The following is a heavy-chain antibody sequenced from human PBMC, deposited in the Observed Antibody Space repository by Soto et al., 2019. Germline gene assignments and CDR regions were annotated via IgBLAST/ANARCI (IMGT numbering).Heavy chain of an antibody. Sequence: GGSLRLSSAASVFAFRNYEMNWVRQAPGKGLEWISYISNGASSIEYVDSVKGRFTVSRDNAKNLLYLQMTSLRVEDTAVYFGGRVSSASGTFGWLDPWGQGTLVTAPQ. V-gene: IGHV3-48*03. CDR3: GRVSSASGTFGWLDP. CDR1: VFAFRNYE. D-gene: IGHD3-10*01. CDR2: ISNGASSI. J-gene: IGHJ5*02.